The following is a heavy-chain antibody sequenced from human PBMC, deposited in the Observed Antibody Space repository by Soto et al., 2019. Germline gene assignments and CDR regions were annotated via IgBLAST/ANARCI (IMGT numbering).Heavy chain of an antibody. CDR3: ANDRFGVIPDDFDV. CDR2: ITSSGDSG. D-gene: IGHD3-16*01. V-gene: IGHV3-23*01. CDR1: GFTFSAYA. J-gene: IGHJ3*01. Sequence: EVQLLESGGGLVQPGGSLRLSCAASGFTFSAYAMTWVRRAPGKGLEWVSDITSSGDSGGYADAVRGRFTISRDNSKNTLYLKMNSLRAEDTAVYYCANDRFGVIPDDFDVGGEGTMVTVSS.